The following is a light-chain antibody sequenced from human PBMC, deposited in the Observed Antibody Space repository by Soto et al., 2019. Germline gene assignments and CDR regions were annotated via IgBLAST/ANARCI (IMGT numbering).Light chain of an antibody. J-gene: IGKJ5*01. CDR1: QSVSSY. CDR2: DVS. Sequence: EIVLTQFPATLSLSPGERSTLSCRASQSVSSYLAWYQQKPGQAPRHLIYDVSTRATGIPARFSGSGSGTDFTLTITSLEPEDFAVYSCQQRSDWPITFGQGTRLEIK. CDR3: QQRSDWPIT. V-gene: IGKV3-11*01.